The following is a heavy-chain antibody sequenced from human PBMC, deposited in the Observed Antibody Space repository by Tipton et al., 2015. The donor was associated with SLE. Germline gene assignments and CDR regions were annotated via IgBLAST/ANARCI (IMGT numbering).Heavy chain of an antibody. CDR1: GFTSPTYA. CDR3: AGENCIDTSCYPDLFGY. J-gene: IGHJ4*02. CDR2: TSYDGSNT. Sequence: SLRLSCAASGFTSPTYAIHWVRQAPGKGLEWLAVTSYDGSNTHYADSVMGRFTMSRDNSKNTLYLQMNSLRAEDTAVYYCAGENCIDTSCYPDLFGYWGQGTLVTVSS. D-gene: IGHD2-2*01. V-gene: IGHV3-30*04.